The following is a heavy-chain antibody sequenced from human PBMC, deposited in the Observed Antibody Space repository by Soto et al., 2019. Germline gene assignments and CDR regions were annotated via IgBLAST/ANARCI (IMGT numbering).Heavy chain of an antibody. Sequence: QVPLVESGGGVVQPGRSLRLSCAASGFTFSSYGMHWVRQAPGKGLEWVAVISYDGSNKYYADSVKGRFTISRDNSKNTLYLQMNSLRAEDTDVYYCAKDPQAWSGYFYYFDYWGQGTLVTVSS. CDR2: ISYDGSNK. D-gene: IGHD3-3*01. CDR1: GFTFSSYG. V-gene: IGHV3-30*18. CDR3: AKDPQAWSGYFYYFDY. J-gene: IGHJ4*02.